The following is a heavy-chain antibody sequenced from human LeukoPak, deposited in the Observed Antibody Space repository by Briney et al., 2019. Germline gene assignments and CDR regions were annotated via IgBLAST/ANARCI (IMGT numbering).Heavy chain of an antibody. D-gene: IGHD3-3*01. V-gene: IGHV3-23*01. CDR2: ISGSGEST. CDR3: AKDAKRNYDFWDRFDY. J-gene: IGHJ4*02. Sequence: GGSLRLSSAASGFTFSTYAMSWVRQAPGKGLEWVSAISGSGESTYYAGSVKGRFTISRDNSKNTLYLQMNSLRADDTALYYCAKDAKRNYDFWDRFDYWGQGALVTVSS. CDR1: GFTFSTYA.